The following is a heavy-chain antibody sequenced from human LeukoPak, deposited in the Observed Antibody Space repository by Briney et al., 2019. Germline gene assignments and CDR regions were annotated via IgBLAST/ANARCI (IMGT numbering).Heavy chain of an antibody. V-gene: IGHV3-33*01. CDR2: IWYDGSNK. CDR1: GFTFSSYG. CDR3: TRHDFDASRAYDI. J-gene: IGHJ3*02. D-gene: IGHD2/OR15-2a*01. Sequence: PGRSLRLSCAASGFTFSSYGMHWVRQAPGKGLEWVAVIWYDGSNKYYADSVKGRFTISRDNAKNSLYLQMNSLRAEDTAVYHCTRHDFDASRAYDIWGQGTMVTVSS.